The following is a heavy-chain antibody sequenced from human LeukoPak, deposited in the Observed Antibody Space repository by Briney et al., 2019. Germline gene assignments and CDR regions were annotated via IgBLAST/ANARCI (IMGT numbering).Heavy chain of an antibody. D-gene: IGHD3-16*02. Sequence: ASVKVSCKASGYTFTSYAMNWVRQAPGQGLEWMGWINTNTGNPTYTQGFTGRFVFSLDTSVSTAYLQISSLKAEDTAVYYCARGRVWGSYRYAPFDYWGQGTLVTVSS. CDR2: INTNTGNP. V-gene: IGHV7-4-1*02. CDR1: GYTFTSYA. J-gene: IGHJ4*02. CDR3: ARGRVWGSYRYAPFDY.